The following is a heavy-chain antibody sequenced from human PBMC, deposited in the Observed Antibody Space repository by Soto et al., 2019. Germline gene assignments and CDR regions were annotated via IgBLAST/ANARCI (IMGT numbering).Heavy chain of an antibody. J-gene: IGHJ6*02. CDR3: ARDRYSAYDGVLADMDV. Sequence: VVSLRLSFTTSGFTFSSYALRSVRKAPGKGLEWVSAISGSGGSTYYAETVKGRLTISRVNSRDKIFLQMNSLRADDTAVYYCARDRYSAYDGVLADMDVWGQGT. CDR1: GFTFSSYA. V-gene: IGHV3-23*01. CDR2: ISGSGGST. D-gene: IGHD5-12*01.